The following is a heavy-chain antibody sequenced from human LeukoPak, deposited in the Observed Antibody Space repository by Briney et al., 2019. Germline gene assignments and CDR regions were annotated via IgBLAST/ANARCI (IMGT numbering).Heavy chain of an antibody. Sequence: GESLKISCKGSGYSFTSYWIGWVRQMPGKGLEWMGIIYPGDSDTRYSPSFQGQVTISADKSISTAYLQWSSLKASDTAMYYCARQTPSYYDSSGYYFYWGQGTLVTVSS. CDR3: ARQTPSYYDSSGYYFY. J-gene: IGHJ4*02. CDR1: GYSFTSYW. D-gene: IGHD3-22*01. CDR2: IYPGDSDT. V-gene: IGHV5-51*01.